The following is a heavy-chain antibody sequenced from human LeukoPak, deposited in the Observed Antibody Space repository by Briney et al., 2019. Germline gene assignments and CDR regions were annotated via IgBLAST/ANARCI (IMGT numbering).Heavy chain of an antibody. CDR2: INPYSGGT. V-gene: IGHV1-2*02. D-gene: IGHD3-22*01. CDR3: ARATYYYDTSGRVDY. CDR1: GYMFTGYY. J-gene: IGHJ4*02. Sequence: ASVKVSCKASGYMFTGYYIHWVRQAPGQGLEWMGGINPYSGGTNYAQKFQGRVTMTRDTSISTAYMELNRLRSDDTAVYYCARATYYYDTSGRVDYWGQGTLVTVSS.